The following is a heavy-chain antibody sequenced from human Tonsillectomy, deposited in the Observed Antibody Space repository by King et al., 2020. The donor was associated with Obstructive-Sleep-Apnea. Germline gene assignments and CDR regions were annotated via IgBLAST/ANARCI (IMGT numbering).Heavy chain of an antibody. D-gene: IGHD4/OR15-4a*01. CDR1: GFTFSRYW. CDR3: ASEGFSYGAYKWG. J-gene: IGHJ4*02. Sequence: VQLVESGGGLVQPGGSLRLSCAASGFTFSRYWMHWVRQAPGKGLVWVSRINSDGSNTNYADSVKGRFTISRDNAKNTLYLQMNSLRAEDTAVYYCASEGFSYGAYKWGWGQGALVTVSS. CDR2: INSDGSNT. V-gene: IGHV3-74*01.